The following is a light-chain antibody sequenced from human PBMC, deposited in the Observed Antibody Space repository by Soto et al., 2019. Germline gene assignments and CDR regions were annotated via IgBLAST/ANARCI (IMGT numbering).Light chain of an antibody. CDR2: GAS. Sequence: EIVLTQSPGTLSLSPGERATLSCRASQSVSNNYLAWYQQKPGQAPRLLIYGASNRATGIPDRFSGSGSGTDFTLTISSLQPEDFATYYCQQSYSNPRTFGQGTKVEIK. CDR3: QQSYSNPRT. V-gene: IGKV3-20*01. CDR1: QSVSNNY. J-gene: IGKJ1*01.